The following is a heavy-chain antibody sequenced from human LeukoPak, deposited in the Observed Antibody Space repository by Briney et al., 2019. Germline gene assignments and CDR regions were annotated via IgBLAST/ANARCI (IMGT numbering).Heavy chain of an antibody. D-gene: IGHD3-10*01. J-gene: IGHJ5*02. CDR3: ARMVRGFDP. V-gene: IGHV4-34*01. Sequence: PSETLSLTCAVYGGSFSGYYWSWIRQPPEKGLEWIGEISHSGSTNYNPSLKSRVTISVDTSKNQFSLKLSSVTAADTAVYYCARMVRGFDPWGQGTLVTVSS. CDR1: GGSFSGYY. CDR2: ISHSGST.